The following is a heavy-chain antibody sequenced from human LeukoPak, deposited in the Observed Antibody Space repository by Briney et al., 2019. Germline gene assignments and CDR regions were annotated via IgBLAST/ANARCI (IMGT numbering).Heavy chain of an antibody. CDR1: GFTFSSYG. J-gene: IGHJ4*02. CDR2: ISYDGSNK. D-gene: IGHD2-2*01. Sequence: GRSLRLSCAASGFTFSSYGMHWVRQAPGKGLEWVAVISYDGSNKYYADSVKGRFTISRDNSKNTLYLQMNSLRAEDTAVYYCAKDSYQNYWGQGTLVTVSS. V-gene: IGHV3-30*18. CDR3: AKDSYQNY.